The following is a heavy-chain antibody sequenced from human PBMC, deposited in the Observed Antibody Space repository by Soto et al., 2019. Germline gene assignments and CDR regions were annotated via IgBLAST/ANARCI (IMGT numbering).Heavy chain of an antibody. CDR2: IHYSGST. Sequence: KPSETLSLTCTVSGGSIRDTIYYWGWIRQPPGKGLEWIGSIHYSGSTHYNPSLKSRVTISVDPSKSQFSLNLTSVTPADTSVYYCARHMRAVAATLAYWGQGTVVTVSS. CDR3: ARHMRAVAATLAY. V-gene: IGHV4-39*01. D-gene: IGHD6-19*01. J-gene: IGHJ4*02. CDR1: GGSIRDTIYY.